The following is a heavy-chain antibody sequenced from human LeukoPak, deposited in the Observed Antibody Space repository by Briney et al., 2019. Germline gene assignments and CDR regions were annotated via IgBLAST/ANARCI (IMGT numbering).Heavy chain of an antibody. J-gene: IGHJ6*02. CDR2: IKSKTDGGTT. D-gene: IGHD3-10*01. CDR3: TTGIFWEVRGGHLYYYYGMDV. Sequence: GGSLRLSCAASGFTFSNSWMSWVRQAPGKGLEWVGRIKSKTDGGTTDYAAPVKGRFTISRDDSKNTLYLQMSSLKTEDTAVYYCTTGIFWEVRGGHLYYYYGMDVWGQGTTVTVSS. V-gene: IGHV3-15*01. CDR1: GFTFSNSW.